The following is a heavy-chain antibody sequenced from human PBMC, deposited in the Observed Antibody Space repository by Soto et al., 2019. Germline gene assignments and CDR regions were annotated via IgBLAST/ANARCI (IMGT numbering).Heavy chain of an antibody. J-gene: IGHJ4*02. Sequence: PGGSLRLSCAASGFTFSSYAMSWVRQSPGKGLEWVSVLSCSGISTYYADTVKGRFTISRDNSRNTLYLQMNSLKAEDTAVYYCATSYDSSGYDYWGQGTLVTVSS. D-gene: IGHD3-22*01. CDR3: ATSYDSSGYDY. CDR2: LSCSGIST. CDR1: GFTFSSYA. V-gene: IGHV3-23*01.